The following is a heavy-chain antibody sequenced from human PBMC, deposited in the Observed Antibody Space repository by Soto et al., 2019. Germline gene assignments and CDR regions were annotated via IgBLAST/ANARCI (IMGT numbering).Heavy chain of an antibody. D-gene: IGHD1-26*01. V-gene: IGHV3-30*18. CDR3: AKDRIASSSGGKNY. Sequence: GGSLRLSCAASGFTFSSYGMHWVRQAPGKGLEWVAVISYDGSNKYYADSVKGRFTISRDNSKNTLYPQMNSLRAEDTAVYYCAKDRIASSSGGKNYWGQGTLVTVSS. J-gene: IGHJ4*02. CDR1: GFTFSSYG. CDR2: ISYDGSNK.